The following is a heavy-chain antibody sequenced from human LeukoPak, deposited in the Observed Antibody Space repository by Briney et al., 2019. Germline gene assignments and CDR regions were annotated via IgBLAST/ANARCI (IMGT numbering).Heavy chain of an antibody. D-gene: IGHD3-16*01. Sequence: GGSLRLSCAASGFTFSSYAMSWVRQAPGKGLEWVSAISGRGGSTYYADSVKGRFTISRDNSKNTLYLQMNSLRPEDTAVYYCARVSRLGGVTTSHFDYWGQGTLVTVSS. CDR1: GFTFSSYA. V-gene: IGHV3-23*01. J-gene: IGHJ4*02. CDR3: ARVSRLGGVTTSHFDY. CDR2: ISGRGGST.